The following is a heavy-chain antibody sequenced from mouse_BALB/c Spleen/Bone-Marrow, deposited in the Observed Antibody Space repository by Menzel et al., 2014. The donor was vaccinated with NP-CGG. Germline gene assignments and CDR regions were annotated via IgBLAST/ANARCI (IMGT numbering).Heavy chain of an antibody. CDR1: GYTFTDYA. J-gene: IGHJ2*01. Sequence: VQLQQSGPELVRPGVSVKISCKGSGYTFTDYAMHWVKQSHAKSLEWIGVISTYPGNTNYNQKFKGKATMTVDKSPSTAYMELARLTSEDSAIYYCARRGYGSSPFDYWGQGTTLTVSS. CDR2: ISTYPGNT. D-gene: IGHD1-1*01. V-gene: IGHV1-67*01. CDR3: ARRGYGSSPFDY.